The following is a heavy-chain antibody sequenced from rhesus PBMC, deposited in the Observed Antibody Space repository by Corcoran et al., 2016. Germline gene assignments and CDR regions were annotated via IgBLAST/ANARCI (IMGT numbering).Heavy chain of an antibody. V-gene: IGHV4S2*01. J-gene: IGHJ5-2*02. Sequence: QVQLQEPGPGLVKPSETLPLTCAVSGACTSSNSWSWIRKAPGKGLEGIGRSDGSGGSPYYNPSLKSLITISIDSSKNPFSLELSFLTAAATAVYYCARDVYSYGGGYSLDVWGRGVLVTVSS. CDR2: SDGSGGSP. CDR1: GACTSSNS. D-gene: IGHD5-36*01. CDR3: ARDVYSYGGGYSLDV.